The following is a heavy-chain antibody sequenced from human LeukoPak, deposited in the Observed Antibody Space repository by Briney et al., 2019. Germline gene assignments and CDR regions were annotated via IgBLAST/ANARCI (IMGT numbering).Heavy chain of an antibody. Sequence: KSGGSLRLSCAASGFSFSSYAMSWVRQAPGKGLEWVSSISSSSDYIYYADSVKGRFTISRDNAKNSLYLQMNSLRAGDTAVYYCARDRRRKDTAMVVFDYWGQGTLVTVSS. CDR3: ARDRRRKDTAMVVFDY. CDR1: GFSFSSYA. CDR2: ISSSSDYI. V-gene: IGHV3-21*01. J-gene: IGHJ4*02. D-gene: IGHD5-18*01.